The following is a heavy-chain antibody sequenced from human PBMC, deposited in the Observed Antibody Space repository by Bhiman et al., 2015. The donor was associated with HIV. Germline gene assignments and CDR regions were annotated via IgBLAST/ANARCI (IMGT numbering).Heavy chain of an antibody. CDR3: SRSRFH. V-gene: IGHV3-33*08. D-gene: IGHD3-10*01. J-gene: IGHJ4*02. CDR1: GFSFRDFG. Sequence: QVQVVEFGGGVVQPGGSVRLACSGSGFSFRDFGFNWVRQAPGKGLEWVAFIGPDAKDRWYADSVKGRSIISRDNSKNTLYLQMNRLRGEDTAMYYCSRSRFHWGQGTLVTVSS. CDR2: IGPDAKDR.